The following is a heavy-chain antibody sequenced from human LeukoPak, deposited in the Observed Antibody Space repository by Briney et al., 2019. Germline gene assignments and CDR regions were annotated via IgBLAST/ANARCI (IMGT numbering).Heavy chain of an antibody. V-gene: IGHV3-23*01. CDR1: GFTFSSYA. J-gene: IGHJ4*02. Sequence: PGGSLRLSCAASGFTFSSYAMSWVRQAPGKGLEWVSAISGSGGSTYYADSVKGRFTISRDNSKNTLYLQMNSLRAEDTAVYYCAKPRYYDFWSGSGFDYWGQGTLVTVSS. CDR3: AKPRYYDFWSGSGFDY. D-gene: IGHD3-3*01. CDR2: ISGSGGST.